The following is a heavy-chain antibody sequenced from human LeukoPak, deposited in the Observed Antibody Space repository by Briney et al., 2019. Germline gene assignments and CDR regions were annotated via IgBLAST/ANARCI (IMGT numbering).Heavy chain of an antibody. CDR1: GFTFSSHS. V-gene: IGHV3-21*01. CDR3: ARDLVVVPATIDY. D-gene: IGHD2-2*01. Sequence: GGSLRLSCAASGFTFSSHSMNWVRQAPGKGLEWVLSISSSSRYIYYADSVKGRFTISRDSAKNSLYLQMNSLRAEDTAVYYCARDLVVVPATIDYWGQGTLVTVSS. J-gene: IGHJ4*02. CDR2: ISSSSRYI.